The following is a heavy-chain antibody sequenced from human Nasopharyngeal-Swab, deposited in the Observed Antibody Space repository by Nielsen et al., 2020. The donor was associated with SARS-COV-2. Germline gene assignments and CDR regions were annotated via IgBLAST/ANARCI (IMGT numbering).Heavy chain of an antibody. CDR2: ISSSSSYI. Sequence: WIRQPPGKGLEWVSSISSSSSYIYYADSVKGRFTISRDNAKNSLYLQMNSLRAEDTAVYYCARDIFSITMVQGVIHYYYGMDVWGQGTTVTVSS. CDR3: ARDIFSITMVQGVIHYYYGMDV. J-gene: IGHJ6*02. V-gene: IGHV3-21*01. D-gene: IGHD3-10*01.